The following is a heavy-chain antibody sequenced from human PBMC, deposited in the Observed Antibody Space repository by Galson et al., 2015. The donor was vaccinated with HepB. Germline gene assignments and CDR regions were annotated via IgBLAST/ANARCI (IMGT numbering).Heavy chain of an antibody. D-gene: IGHD6-25*01. CDR1: GFTFSSYG. V-gene: IGHV3-33*01. CDR3: VREMAIAAPAAFDY. J-gene: IGHJ4*02. Sequence: SLRLSCAASGFTFSSYGMHWVRQAPGKGLEWVSLIWAAGTVQHYGGSVKGRFIISRDNSKSMVYLLMNNLRADDTAMYYCVREMAIAAPAAFDYWGRGTLVTVSS. CDR2: IWAAGTVQ.